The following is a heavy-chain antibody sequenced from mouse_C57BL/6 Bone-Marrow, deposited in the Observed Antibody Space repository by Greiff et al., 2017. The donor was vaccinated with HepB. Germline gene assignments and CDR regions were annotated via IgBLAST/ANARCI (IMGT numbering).Heavy chain of an antibody. CDR3: ARGLRGYAMDY. Sequence: QVQLQQSGPELVKPGASVKISCKASGYAFSSSWMNWVKQRPGKGLEWIGRIYPGDGDTNYNGKFKGKATLTADKSSSTAYMQLSSLTSEDSAVYFCARGLRGYAMDYWGKGTSVTVSS. CDR2: IYPGDGDT. V-gene: IGHV1-82*01. CDR1: GYAFSSSW. J-gene: IGHJ4*01. D-gene: IGHD3-1*01.